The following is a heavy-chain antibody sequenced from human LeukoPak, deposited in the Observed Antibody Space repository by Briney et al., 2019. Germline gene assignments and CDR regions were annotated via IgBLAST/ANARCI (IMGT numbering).Heavy chain of an antibody. D-gene: IGHD6-6*01. V-gene: IGHV4-39*07. CDR2: IYTSGST. J-gene: IGHJ5*02. CDR1: GDSISSSTHY. Sequence: SETLSLTCSVSGDSISSSTHYWGWIRQPPGKGLEWIGRIYTSGSTNYNPSLKSRVTMSVDTSKNQFSLKLSSVTAADTAVYYCARAEYKGWFDPWGQGTLVTVSS. CDR3: ARAEYKGWFDP.